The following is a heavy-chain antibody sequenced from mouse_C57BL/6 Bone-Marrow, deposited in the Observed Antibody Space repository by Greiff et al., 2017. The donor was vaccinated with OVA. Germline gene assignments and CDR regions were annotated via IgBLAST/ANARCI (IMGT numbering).Heavy chain of an antibody. Sequence: EVKLLESGPGLVKPSQSLSLTCSVTGYSITSCYYWNWIRQFPGNKLEWMGYISYDGSNNYNPSLKNRITITSDTSKNQFFLKLNSVTTEDTATYYCARGFTTVVAEAYWGQGTLVTVSA. D-gene: IGHD1-1*01. CDR1: GYSITSCYY. CDR2: ISYDGSN. J-gene: IGHJ3*01. CDR3: ARGFTTVVAEAY. V-gene: IGHV3-6*01.